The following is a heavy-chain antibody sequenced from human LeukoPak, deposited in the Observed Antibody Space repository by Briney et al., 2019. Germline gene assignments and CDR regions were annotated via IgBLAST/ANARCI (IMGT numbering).Heavy chain of an antibody. CDR3: ARSGTNYYYYYMDV. J-gene: IGHJ6*03. CDR1: GFTFSNYA. V-gene: IGHV3-23*01. CDR2: ISGSGDST. D-gene: IGHD1-26*01. Sequence: GGSLRLSCAASGFTFSNYAMSWVRQAPGKGLEWVSGISGSGDSTYYADSVKGRFTISRDNSKNTLYLQMNSLRAEDTALYYCARSGTNYYYYYMDVWGKGTAVTVSS.